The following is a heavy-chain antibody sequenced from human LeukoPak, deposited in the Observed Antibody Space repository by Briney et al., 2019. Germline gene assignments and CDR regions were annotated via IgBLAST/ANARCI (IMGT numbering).Heavy chain of an antibody. Sequence: PSETLSLTCAVYGGSFSDYYWSWIRQPPGKGLEWIGEINHGGGTNYNPSLKSRVTISVDTSKNQFSLKLSSVTAADTAVYYCARGMGDGYNHAPFDPWGQGTLVTVSS. D-gene: IGHD5-24*01. CDR1: GGSFSDYY. J-gene: IGHJ5*02. CDR2: INHGGGT. V-gene: IGHV4-34*01. CDR3: ARGMGDGYNHAPFDP.